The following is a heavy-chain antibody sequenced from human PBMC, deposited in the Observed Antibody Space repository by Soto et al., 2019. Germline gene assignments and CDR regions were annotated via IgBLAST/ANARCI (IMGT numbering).Heavy chain of an antibody. CDR3: ARARLDTPALDY. CDR1: GFTFSSYA. CDR2: ISYDGSNK. Sequence: QVQLVESGGGVVQPGRSLRLSCAASGFTFSSYAMDWVRQAPGKWLKWVAVISYDGSNKYYADSVKGRFTISRDNSKNTLYLQMNSLRAEDTAVYYCARARLDTPALDYWGQGTLVTVSS. J-gene: IGHJ4*02. D-gene: IGHD2-2*01. V-gene: IGHV3-30-3*01.